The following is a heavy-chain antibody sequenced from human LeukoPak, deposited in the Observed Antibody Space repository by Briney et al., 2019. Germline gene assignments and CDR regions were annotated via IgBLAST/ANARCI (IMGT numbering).Heavy chain of an antibody. CDR3: ARYSGSSSWYGYYFDY. CDR2: IYADGNT. CDR1: GFIVNTNY. V-gene: IGHV3-53*01. Sequence: GGSLRLSCAASGFIVNTNYMSWVRQAPGRGLEWVSFIYADGNTYYADSVKGRFTISRDISKNEVYLQMNSLRAEDTAVYYCARYSGSSSWYGYYFDYWGQGTLVTVSS. D-gene: IGHD6-13*01. J-gene: IGHJ4*02.